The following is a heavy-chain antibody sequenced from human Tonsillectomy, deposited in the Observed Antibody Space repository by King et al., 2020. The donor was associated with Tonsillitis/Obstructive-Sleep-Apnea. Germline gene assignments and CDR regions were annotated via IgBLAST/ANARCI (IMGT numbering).Heavy chain of an antibody. V-gene: IGHV1-18*01. D-gene: IGHD3-22*01. J-gene: IGHJ4*02. CDR2: ISAYNGNT. CDR3: GRDLDYDSXGXYGGVDY. CDR1: GYTFTRYG. Sequence: QLVQSGAEVKKPGASVKVSCKASGYTFTRYGISWVRQAPGKGLEWMGWISAYNGNTYYAQKLQGRVTMTTDTPTSTAYMELRSLRSDDTAVYYCGRDLDYDSXGXYGGVDYWGQGTLVTVSS.